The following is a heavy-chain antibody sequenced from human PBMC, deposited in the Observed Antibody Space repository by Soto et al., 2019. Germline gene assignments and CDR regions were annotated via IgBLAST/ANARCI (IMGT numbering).Heavy chain of an antibody. V-gene: IGHV3-48*03. Sequence: EVELVESGGGLVQPGGALRLSCTASGFTFSTYEMNWVRQAPGKGLDWVAYITGSGGAIYFADSVKGRFSISRDNAKNELYLEMNSLXAEXXXXXXXXXVHTEVKPAIIPHYYGMDXWGQGX. CDR3: XXVHTEVKPAIIPHYYGMDX. CDR2: ITGSGGAI. CDR1: GFTFSTYE. D-gene: IGHD2-2*02. J-gene: IGHJ6*02.